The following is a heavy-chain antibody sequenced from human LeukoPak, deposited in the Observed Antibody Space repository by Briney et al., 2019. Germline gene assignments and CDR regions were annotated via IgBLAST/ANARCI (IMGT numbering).Heavy chain of an antibody. J-gene: IGHJ4*02. V-gene: IGHV1-46*02. CDR2: INPSGGST. Sequence: ASVKVSCKASGYTFNSYHIHWVRQAPGQGLEWMGIINPSGGSTYYAQTSQGRVTMTRDTSTSTVYMDLSSLRSEDTAVYYCARDWRPCGGDCYSPFDYWGQGTLVTVSS. D-gene: IGHD2-21*02. CDR3: ARDWRPCGGDCYSPFDY. CDR1: GYTFNSYH.